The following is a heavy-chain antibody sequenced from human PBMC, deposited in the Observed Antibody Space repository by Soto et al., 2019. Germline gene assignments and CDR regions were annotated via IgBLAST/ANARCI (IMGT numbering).Heavy chain of an antibody. CDR3: ATVRWELHDACDH. Sequence: QVQLQESGPGLVKPSQTLSLTCTVSGGSISTGGYYWSWIRQHPGRGLEWIGYIYHSGMTFSNPSHQSRVSISIDPSRNTFSLKLSSVTAADTAVYYCATVRWELHDACDHWGQVTMVSVYS. CDR1: GGSISTGGYY. J-gene: IGHJ3*01. V-gene: IGHV4-31*03. D-gene: IGHD1-26*01. CDR2: IYHSGMT.